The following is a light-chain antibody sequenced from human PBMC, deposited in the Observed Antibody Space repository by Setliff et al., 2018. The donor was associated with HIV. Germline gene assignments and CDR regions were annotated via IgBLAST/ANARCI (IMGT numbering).Light chain of an antibody. J-gene: IGLJ1*01. CDR1: SGDIGAFTF. CDR2: EVS. V-gene: IGLV2-14*01. Sequence: QSVLTQPASVSGSPGQSITISCTGTSGDIGAFTFVSWYQQYPGKAPKLLIYEVSNRPSGVSDRFSGSKSGNTASLTISGLQTEDEADYYCSSFTSSSSYVFGTGTKV. CDR3: SSFTSSSSYV.